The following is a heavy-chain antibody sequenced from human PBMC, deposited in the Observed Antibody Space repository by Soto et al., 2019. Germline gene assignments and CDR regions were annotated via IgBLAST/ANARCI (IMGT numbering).Heavy chain of an antibody. CDR2: ILYDESDQ. J-gene: IGHJ4*02. CDR1: GFTFRDYT. CDR3: AKDGTHLWSKQYYFDS. Sequence: QVQLGESGGGVVQPGRSLRLSCSASGFTFRDYTMHWVRQAPGRGLEWVAIILYDESDQYYSDSVKGRFTISRDNSKNTLYLQMHSLTTEDTAVYYCAKDGTHLWSKQYYFDSWGQGALVTVSS. D-gene: IGHD1-26*01. V-gene: IGHV3-30*18.